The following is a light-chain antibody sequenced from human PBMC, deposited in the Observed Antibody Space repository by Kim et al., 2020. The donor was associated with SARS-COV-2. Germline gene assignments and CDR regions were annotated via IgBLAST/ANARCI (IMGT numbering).Light chain of an antibody. J-gene: IGLJ3*02. CDR2: KDS. CDR1: ALPKQY. V-gene: IGLV3-25*03. Sequence: SYELTQPPSVSVSPGQTARITCSGDALPKQYAYWYQQKPGQAPVLVIYKDSERPSGIPERFSGSSSGTTVTLTISGVQAEDEADYYCQSADSSGTWVFGGGTKVTFL. CDR3: QSADSSGTWV.